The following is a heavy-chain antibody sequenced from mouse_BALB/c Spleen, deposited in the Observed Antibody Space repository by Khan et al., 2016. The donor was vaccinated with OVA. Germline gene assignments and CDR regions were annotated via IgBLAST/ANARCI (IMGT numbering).Heavy chain of an antibody. CDR2: INPSSGYT. Sequence: QVQLQQSGAELARPGASMKMSCKASGYTFTSYTMHWVKQRPGQGLEWIGYINPSSGYTNYNQKFKDKATLTADKSSSTAHMQLSSLTSEDSAVYYCAREGPYYRNDGWFAYWGQGTLVTVSA. CDR3: AREGPYYRNDGWFAY. CDR1: GYTFTSYT. V-gene: IGHV1-4*01. D-gene: IGHD2-14*01. J-gene: IGHJ3*01.